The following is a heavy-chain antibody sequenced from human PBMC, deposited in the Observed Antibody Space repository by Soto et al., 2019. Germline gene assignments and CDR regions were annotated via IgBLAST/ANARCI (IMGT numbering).Heavy chain of an antibody. V-gene: IGHV3-21*01. CDR1: GFTFSSYS. CDR2: ISSSSSYI. D-gene: IGHD3-3*02. Sequence: GGSLRLSCAASGFTFSSYSMNWVRQAPGKGLEWVSSISSSSSYIYYADSVKGRFTISRDNAKNLLYLQMNSLRAEDTAVYYCARWTVSRGGAFDIWGQGTMVTVSS. J-gene: IGHJ3*02. CDR3: ARWTVSRGGAFDI.